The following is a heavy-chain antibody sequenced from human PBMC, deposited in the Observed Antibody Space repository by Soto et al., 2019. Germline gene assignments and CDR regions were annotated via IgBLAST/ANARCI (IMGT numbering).Heavy chain of an antibody. V-gene: IGHV1-18*01. CDR2: ISAYNGNT. CDR1: GYTFTSYG. CDR3: ARVTTVTKGLNYYYGMDV. J-gene: IGHJ6*02. Sequence: ASVKVSCKASGYTFTSYGISWVRQAPGQGLEWMGWISAYNGNTNYAQKLQGRVTMTTDTSTSTAYMELRSLRSDDTAVYYCARVTTVTKGLNYYYGMDVWGQGTTVTV. D-gene: IGHD4-17*01.